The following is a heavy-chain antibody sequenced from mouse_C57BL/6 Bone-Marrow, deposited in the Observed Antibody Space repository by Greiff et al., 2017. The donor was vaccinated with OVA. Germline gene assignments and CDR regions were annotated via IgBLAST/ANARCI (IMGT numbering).Heavy chain of an antibody. CDR2: IHPNSGST. Sequence: VKLQQPGAELVKPGASVKLSCKASGYTFTSYWMHWVKQRPGQGLEWIGMIHPNSGSTNYNEKFKSKATLTVDKSSSTAYMQLSSLTSEDSAVYYCARSLHYYGSSFPWFAYWGQGTLVTVSA. D-gene: IGHD1-1*01. V-gene: IGHV1-64*01. CDR3: ARSLHYYGSSFPWFAY. CDR1: GYTFTSYW. J-gene: IGHJ3*01.